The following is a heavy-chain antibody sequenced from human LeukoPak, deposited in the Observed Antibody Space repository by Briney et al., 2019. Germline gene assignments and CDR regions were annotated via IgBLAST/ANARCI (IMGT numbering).Heavy chain of an antibody. D-gene: IGHD3-22*01. CDR3: ARDYYYDSSGYYWLPGY. Sequence: PGGSLRLSCAASGFTFSSYWMSLVRQAPGKGLEWVANIKQDGSEKYYVDSVKGRFTISRDNAKNSLYLQMNSLRAEDTAVYYCARDYYYDSSGYYWLPGYWGQGTLVTVSS. V-gene: IGHV3-7*01. CDR2: IKQDGSEK. CDR1: GFTFSSYW. J-gene: IGHJ4*02.